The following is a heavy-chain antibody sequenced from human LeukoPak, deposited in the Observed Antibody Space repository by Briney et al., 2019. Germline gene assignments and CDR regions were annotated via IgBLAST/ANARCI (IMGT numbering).Heavy chain of an antibody. D-gene: IGHD1-7*01. CDR1: GFTFRTYW. J-gene: IGHJ6*03. Sequence: GGSLRLSCAASGFTFRTYWMSWVRQAPGKGLEWVANIKQDGSEKYYVDSVKGRFTISRDNAKNSLYLQMNSLRAEDTAVYYCARGRILELGKYYYYYYMDVWGKGTTVTVSS. CDR3: ARGRILELGKYYYYYYMDV. V-gene: IGHV3-7*01. CDR2: IKQDGSEK.